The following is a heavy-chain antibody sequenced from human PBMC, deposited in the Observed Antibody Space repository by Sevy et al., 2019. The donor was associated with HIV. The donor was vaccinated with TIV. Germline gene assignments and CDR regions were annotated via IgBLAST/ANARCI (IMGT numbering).Heavy chain of an antibody. V-gene: IGHV3-48*01. J-gene: IGHJ3*02. D-gene: IGHD3-3*01. CDR3: ARGPSIFGDVDGLNI. CDR1: GFRFDRYS. Sequence: GGSLRLSCAASGFRFDRYSMNWVRQAPGKGLEWVSYISSGSSSINYADSVKDRFTISRDNAKKSLFLQMNSLRAEDTAVDDCARGPSIFGDVDGLNIWGQGTMVTVSS. CDR2: ISSGSSSI.